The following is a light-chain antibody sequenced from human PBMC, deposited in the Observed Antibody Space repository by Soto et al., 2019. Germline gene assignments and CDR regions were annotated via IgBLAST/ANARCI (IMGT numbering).Light chain of an antibody. Sequence: QSALTQPPSASGSPGQSVTISCTGTSSDVGGYNYVSWYQQHPGKAPKLMIYEVSKRPSGVPDRFSGSKSGNTASLTVSGLQVEDEADYYCSSYTSSSNWVFGTGTKLTVL. V-gene: IGLV2-8*01. CDR1: SSDVGGYNY. J-gene: IGLJ1*01. CDR3: SSYTSSSNWV. CDR2: EVS.